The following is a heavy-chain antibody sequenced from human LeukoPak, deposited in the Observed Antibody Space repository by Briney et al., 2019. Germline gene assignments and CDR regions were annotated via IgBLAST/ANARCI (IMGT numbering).Heavy chain of an antibody. D-gene: IGHD2-15*01. Sequence: GGSLRLSCAASGFTFSDYYMSWIRQAPGKGLEWVSYISSSGSTMYYADSVKGQFTISRDNAKNSLYLQMNSLRAEDTAVYYCARDRTSGGSIDDWGQGTLVTVSS. CDR3: ARDRTSGGSIDD. J-gene: IGHJ4*02. CDR2: ISSSGSTM. V-gene: IGHV3-11*01. CDR1: GFTFSDYY.